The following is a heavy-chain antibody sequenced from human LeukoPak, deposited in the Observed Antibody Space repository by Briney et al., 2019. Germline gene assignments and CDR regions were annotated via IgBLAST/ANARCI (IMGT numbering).Heavy chain of an antibody. D-gene: IGHD3-16*01. CDR3: ARGGGPPAYYFDF. CDR1: GGPFNGFY. J-gene: IGHJ4*02. Sequence: SETLSLTCAVYGGPFNGFYWSWIRQPPGKGPEWIGEINHGGTTNYNTSLKSRVTISVDTSKNRFSLKLTSVTAADTAVYYCARGGGPPAYYFDFWGQGILVTVSS. V-gene: IGHV4-34*01. CDR2: INHGGTT.